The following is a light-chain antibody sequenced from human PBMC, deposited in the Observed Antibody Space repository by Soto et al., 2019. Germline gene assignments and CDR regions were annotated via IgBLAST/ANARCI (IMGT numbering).Light chain of an antibody. V-gene: IGLV2-14*01. Sequence: QSALTQPASVSGSPGQSITISCTGTSSDVGGFKYVSWYRQHPGKAPKLMIYEVSNRPSGVSNRFSGSKSGNTASLTISGLQAEDEADYYCGSYTTSSTPYVFGTGTKVTVL. CDR3: GSYTTSSTPYV. J-gene: IGLJ1*01. CDR1: SSDVGGFKY. CDR2: EVS.